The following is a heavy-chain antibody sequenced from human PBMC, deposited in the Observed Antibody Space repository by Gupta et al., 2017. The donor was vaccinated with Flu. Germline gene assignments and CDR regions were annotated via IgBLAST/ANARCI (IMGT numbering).Heavy chain of an antibody. CDR2: VNYSGVT. CDR1: GYSFSSSSY. CDR3: AGASTYRDIRGYFPD. V-gene: IGHV4-38-2*01. J-gene: IGHJ4*02. D-gene: IGHD3-22*01. Sequence: VQLLESGPGLVKPSETLSLTCEVHGYSFSSSSYWGWIRQPPGKGLEWIGGVNYSGVTYYNPSLESREAISVDTPNNQFSLKLTSVTDANTAVYYCAGASTYRDIRGYFPDWGQGTLVTVSS.